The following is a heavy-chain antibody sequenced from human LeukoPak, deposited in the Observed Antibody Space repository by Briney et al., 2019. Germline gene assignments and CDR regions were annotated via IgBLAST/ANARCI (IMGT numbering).Heavy chain of an antibody. J-gene: IGHJ4*02. D-gene: IGHD5-12*01. Sequence: RASVKVSCKASGYTFTSYAMHWVRQAPGQRLEWMGWINAGNGNTKYSQKSQGRVTITRDTSASTAYMELSSLRSEDTAVYYCARDGNSGYDLDYWGQGTLVTVSS. V-gene: IGHV1-3*01. CDR3: ARDGNSGYDLDY. CDR2: INAGNGNT. CDR1: GYTFTSYA.